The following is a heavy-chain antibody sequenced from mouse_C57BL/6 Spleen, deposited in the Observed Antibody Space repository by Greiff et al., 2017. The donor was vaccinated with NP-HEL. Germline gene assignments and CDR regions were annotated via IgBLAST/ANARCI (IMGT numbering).Heavy chain of an antibody. J-gene: IGHJ3*01. D-gene: IGHD1-1*01. CDR2: IRLKSDNYAT. V-gene: IGHV6-3*01. CDR3: TKILHYYGSPWFAY. Sequence: EVQLQESGGGLVQPGGSMKLSCVASGFTFSNYWMNWVRQSPEKGLEWVAQIRLKSDNYATHYAESVKGRFTISRDDSKSSVYLQMNNLRAEDTGIYYCTKILHYYGSPWFAYWGQGTLVTVSA. CDR1: GFTFSNYW.